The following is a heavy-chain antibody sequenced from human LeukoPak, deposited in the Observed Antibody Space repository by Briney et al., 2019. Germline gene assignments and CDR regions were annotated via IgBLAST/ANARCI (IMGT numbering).Heavy chain of an antibody. J-gene: IGHJ6*02. Sequence: GGSLRLSCAASGFTFSSYWMSWVRQAPGKGLEWVANIKQDGSEKYYVDSVKGRFTISSDNAKNSLYLQMNSLRAEDTAVYYCARIPTPRYYYYGMDVWGQGTTVTVSS. CDR2: IKQDGSEK. CDR3: ARIPTPRYYYYGMDV. CDR1: GFTFSSYW. V-gene: IGHV3-7*01. D-gene: IGHD2-2*02.